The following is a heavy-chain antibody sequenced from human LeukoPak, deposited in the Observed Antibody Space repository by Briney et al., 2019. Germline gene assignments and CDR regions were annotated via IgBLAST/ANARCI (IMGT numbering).Heavy chain of an antibody. CDR3: ARCDYCSSTSCYYTALYYYYYMDV. J-gene: IGHJ6*03. D-gene: IGHD2-2*01. CDR2: IKQDGSEK. Sequence: GGSLRLSCAASGFTFSSYWMSWVRQAPGKGLEWVANIKQDGSEKYYVDSVKGRFTISRDNAKNSLYLQMNSLRAEDTAVYYCARCDYCSSTSCYYTALYYYYYMDVWGKGTTVTVSS. CDR1: GFTFSSYW. V-gene: IGHV3-7*01.